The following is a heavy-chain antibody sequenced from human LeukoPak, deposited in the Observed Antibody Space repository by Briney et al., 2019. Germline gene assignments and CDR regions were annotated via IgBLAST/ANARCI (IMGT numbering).Heavy chain of an antibody. CDR3: ARDTDGSLDY. V-gene: IGHV3-7*01. D-gene: IGHD1-26*01. Sequence: GGSLRLSCAASGFTFTNSWMAWARQAPGKGLEWVANIKQDGSTKHYADSLKGRFTISRDNPKNSLYLQMNSLRADDTAVYYYARDTDGSLDYWGQGILVTVAS. CDR1: GFTFTNSW. CDR2: IKQDGSTK. J-gene: IGHJ4*02.